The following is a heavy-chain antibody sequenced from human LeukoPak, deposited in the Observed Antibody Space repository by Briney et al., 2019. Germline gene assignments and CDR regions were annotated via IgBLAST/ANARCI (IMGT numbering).Heavy chain of an antibody. Sequence: PGGTLRLSCAASGFTFTDCWLSWVRQAPGKGPEWVANIKQAGSAKYYVDSVKGLFTISRANAKYSVYLEMNSLRAEDTAVYYCGRGQWLVFRGQGTPVTVSS. CDR1: GFTFTDCW. CDR2: IKQAGSAK. V-gene: IGHV3-7*01. J-gene: IGHJ4*02. D-gene: IGHD6-19*01. CDR3: GRGQWLVF.